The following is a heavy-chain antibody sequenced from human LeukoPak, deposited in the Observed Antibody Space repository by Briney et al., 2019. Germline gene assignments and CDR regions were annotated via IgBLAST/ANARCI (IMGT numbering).Heavy chain of an antibody. V-gene: IGHV3-23*01. Sequence: TGGSLRLSCAASGFTFSSYAMSWVRQAPGKELEWVSVISDSGGNTYYADSVKGRFTISRDNFKNTLYLQMNSLRAEDTAIYYCAKNRDSSAYYHDAFDIWGQGTMVTVSS. CDR2: ISDSGGNT. CDR1: GFTFSSYA. J-gene: IGHJ3*02. CDR3: AKNRDSSAYYHDAFDI. D-gene: IGHD3-22*01.